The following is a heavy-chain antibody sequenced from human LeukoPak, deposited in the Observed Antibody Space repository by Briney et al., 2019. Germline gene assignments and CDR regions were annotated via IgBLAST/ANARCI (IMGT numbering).Heavy chain of an antibody. D-gene: IGHD3-22*01. CDR1: GFTFSSYW. CDR2: IKQDGSEK. J-gene: IGHJ4*02. V-gene: IGHV3-7*02. CDR3: AYLSISMIVVD. Sequence: GGSLRLSCAASGFTFSSYWMSWVRQAPGKGLEWVANIKQDGSEKYYVDSVKGRFTISRDNAKNSLYLQMNSLRAEDTAVYYCAYLSISMIVVDWGQGTLVTVSS.